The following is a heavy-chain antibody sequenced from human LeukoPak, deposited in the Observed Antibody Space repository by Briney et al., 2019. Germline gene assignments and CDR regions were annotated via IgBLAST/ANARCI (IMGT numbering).Heavy chain of an antibody. CDR2: MNPNSGNT. J-gene: IGHJ3*02. V-gene: IGHV1-8*01. CDR1: GYTFTSYD. Sequence: ASVKVSCKASGYTFTSYDINWVRQATGQGLEWMGWMNPNSGNTGYAQKFQGRVTMTRNTSISTAYMELSSLRSEDTAVYYCARGGPRYCSGGSCYGMIWGQGTMVTVSS. D-gene: IGHD2-15*01. CDR3: ARGGPRYCSGGSCYGMI.